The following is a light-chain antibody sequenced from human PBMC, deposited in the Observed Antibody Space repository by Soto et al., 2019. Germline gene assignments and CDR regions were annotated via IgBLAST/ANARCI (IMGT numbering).Light chain of an antibody. Sequence: EIVLTQSPGTLSLSPGERATLSCRASQSVSSSYLAWYQQKPGQAPRLLIYGASNRATGIPDRFSGSGSGTDFILTIIRLEPEEFAVDYCQQYGSSTGTFGQGTKVDIK. J-gene: IGKJ1*01. CDR2: GAS. CDR3: QQYGSSTGT. CDR1: QSVSSSY. V-gene: IGKV3-20*01.